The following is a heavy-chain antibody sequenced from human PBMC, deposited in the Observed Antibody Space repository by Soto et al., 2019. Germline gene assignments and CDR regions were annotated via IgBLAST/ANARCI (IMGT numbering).Heavy chain of an antibody. CDR3: ARGTLLWFGELATWFDP. CDR1: GYTFTGYY. CDR2: INPNSGGT. D-gene: IGHD3-10*01. Sequence: ASVQVSCKASGYTFTGYYMHWVRQAPGQGLEWMGWINPNSGGTNYAQKFQGWVTMTRDTSISTAYMELSSLRSDDTAVYYLARGTLLWFGELATWFDPWGQGTLVTVSS. V-gene: IGHV1-2*04. J-gene: IGHJ5*02.